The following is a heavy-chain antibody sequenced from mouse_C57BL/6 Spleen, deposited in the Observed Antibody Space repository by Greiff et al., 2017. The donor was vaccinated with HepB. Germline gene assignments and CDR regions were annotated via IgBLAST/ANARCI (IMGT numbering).Heavy chain of an antibody. V-gene: IGHV5-17*01. D-gene: IGHD2-4*01. CDR1: GFTFSDYG. CDR3: ARRDDYLLYYAMDY. Sequence: EVQGVESGGGLVKPGGSLKLSCAASGFTFSDYGMHWVRQAPEKGLEWVAYISSGSSTIYYADTVKGRFTISRDNAKNTLFLQMTSLRSEDTAMYYCARRDDYLLYYAMDYWGQGTSVTVSS. CDR2: ISSGSSTI. J-gene: IGHJ4*01.